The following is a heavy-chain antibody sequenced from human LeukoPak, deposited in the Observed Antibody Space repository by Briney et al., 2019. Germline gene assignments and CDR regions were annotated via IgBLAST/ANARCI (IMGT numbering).Heavy chain of an antibody. Sequence: GGSLRLSCAASGLTFSSYEMNWVRQAPGKGLEWVAYITSSGRIIYYADSVKGRFTISRDNAKNSLYLQMNSLRAEDTSVYYFASTGGYGSGTYDYYYFGMDVWGQGTTVTVSS. CDR3: ASTGGYGSGTYDYYYFGMDV. CDR1: GLTFSSYE. J-gene: IGHJ6*02. D-gene: IGHD3-10*01. CDR2: ITSSGRII. V-gene: IGHV3-48*03.